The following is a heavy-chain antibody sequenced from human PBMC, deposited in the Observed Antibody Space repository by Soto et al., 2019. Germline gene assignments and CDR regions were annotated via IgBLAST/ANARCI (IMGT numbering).Heavy chain of an antibody. D-gene: IGHD2-15*01. CDR2: INHSGST. Sequence: PSETLSLTCAVYGGSFSGYYWSWIRQPPGKGLEWIGEINHSGSTNYNPSLKSRVTISVDTSKNQFSLKLSSVTAADTAVYYCARVGYGGKYYYYGMDVWGQGTTVTVSS. CDR1: GGSFSGYY. CDR3: ARVGYGGKYYYYGMDV. J-gene: IGHJ6*02. V-gene: IGHV4-34*01.